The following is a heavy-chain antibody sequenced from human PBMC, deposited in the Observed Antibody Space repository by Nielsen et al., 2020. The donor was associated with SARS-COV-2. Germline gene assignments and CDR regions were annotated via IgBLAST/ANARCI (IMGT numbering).Heavy chain of an antibody. CDR3: ARDGGATTYYYYGMDV. V-gene: IGHV3-11*04. CDR2: ISSSGSTI. D-gene: IGHD5-24*01. Sequence: GESLKISCAASGFTFSDYYMSWIRQAPGKGLEWVSYISSSGSTIYYADSVKGRFTISRDNAKNSLYLQMNSLRAEDTAVYYCARDGGATTYYYYGMDVWGQGTTVTVSS. J-gene: IGHJ6*02. CDR1: GFTFSDYY.